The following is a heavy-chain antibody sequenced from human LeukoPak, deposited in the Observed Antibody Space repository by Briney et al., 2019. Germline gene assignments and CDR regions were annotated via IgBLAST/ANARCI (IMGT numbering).Heavy chain of an antibody. J-gene: IGHJ4*02. D-gene: IGHD2-2*01. CDR1: GGSISSYY. CDR3: ARDCSSTSCHDY. CDR2: IYYSGST. V-gene: IGHV4-59*01. Sequence: SETLSLTCSVSGGSISSYYWSWIRQPPGKGLEWIGYIYYSGSTNYNPSLKSRVTISVDTSKNQFSLKLSSVTAADTAVYYCARDCSSTSCHDYWGQGTLVTVSS.